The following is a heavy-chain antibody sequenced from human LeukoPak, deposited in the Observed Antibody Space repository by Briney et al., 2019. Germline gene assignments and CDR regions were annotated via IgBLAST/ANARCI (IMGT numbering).Heavy chain of an antibody. CDR3: ARRTYYDTLTGYNYWYFDL. Sequence: PSETLSLTCTVSGVSISDYYWSWVRQPPGKGLEWIGYIYYTGSTDYNPSLKSRVTMSLDTSKNQFSLNLRSVTATDTAVYYCARRTYYDTLTGYNYWYFDLWGRGTLVTASS. CDR1: GVSISDYY. J-gene: IGHJ2*01. CDR2: IYYTGST. D-gene: IGHD3-9*01. V-gene: IGHV4-59*01.